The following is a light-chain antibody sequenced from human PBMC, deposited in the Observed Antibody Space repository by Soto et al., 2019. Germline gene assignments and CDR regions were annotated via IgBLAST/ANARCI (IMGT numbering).Light chain of an antibody. Sequence: AIRVGPSPSSLAASTGASVTITCRASQGISSYLAWYQQKPGKAPKLLIYAASTLQSGVPSRFSGSGSGTDFTLTISCLQSEDFATYYCQQYYSYPPTFGQGTRLEIK. CDR1: QGISSY. V-gene: IGKV1-8*01. J-gene: IGKJ5*01. CDR3: QQYYSYPPT. CDR2: AAS.